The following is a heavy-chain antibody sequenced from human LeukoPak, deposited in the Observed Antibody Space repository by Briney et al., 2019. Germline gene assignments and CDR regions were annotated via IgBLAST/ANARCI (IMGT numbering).Heavy chain of an antibody. D-gene: IGHD6-19*01. Sequence: GGSLRLSCAASGFTFSSYEMNWVRQAPGKGLEWVSAISGSGGSTYYADSVKGRFTISRDNSKNTLYLQMNSLRAEDTAVYYCAKDPSWSSGWYGNDYWGQGTLVTVSS. V-gene: IGHV3-23*01. CDR1: GFTFSSYE. CDR2: ISGSGGST. CDR3: AKDPSWSSGWYGNDY. J-gene: IGHJ4*02.